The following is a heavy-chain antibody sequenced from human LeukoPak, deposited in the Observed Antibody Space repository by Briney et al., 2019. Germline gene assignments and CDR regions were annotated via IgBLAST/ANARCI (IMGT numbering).Heavy chain of an antibody. V-gene: IGHV1-8*01. J-gene: IGHJ6*02. CDR2: MNPNSGNT. D-gene: IGHD3-3*01. Sequence: ASVTVSCTASGYTFTSYDINWVRQATGQGLEWMGWMNPNSGNTGYAQKFQGRVTMTRNTSISTAYMELSSLRSEDTAVYYCARANDFWSGYFHYYYYGMDVWGQGTTVTVSS. CDR3: ARANDFWSGYFHYYYYGMDV. CDR1: GYTFTSYD.